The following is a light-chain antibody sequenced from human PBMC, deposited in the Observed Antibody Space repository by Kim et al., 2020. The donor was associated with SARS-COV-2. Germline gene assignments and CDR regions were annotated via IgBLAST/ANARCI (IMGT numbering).Light chain of an antibody. V-gene: IGLV4-69*01. CDR3: LTWGPGIRV. J-gene: IGLJ2*01. Sequence: QPVLTQSPSASASLGTSVKLTCTLSSGHSTYAIAWHQQLPEKGPRYLMNVDSDGSHTRGDGIPDRFSGSSSGAERHLTISGLQPEDEADYYCLTWGPGIRVFGGGTQLTVL. CDR1: SGHSTYA. CDR2: VDSDGSH.